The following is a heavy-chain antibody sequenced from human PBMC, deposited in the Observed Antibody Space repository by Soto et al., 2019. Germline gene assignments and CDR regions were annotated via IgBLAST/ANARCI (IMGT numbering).Heavy chain of an antibody. V-gene: IGHV1-8*01. CDR3: ARGPELVSYYFYYMGV. CDR1: GYSFTSYE. J-gene: IGHJ6*03. CDR2: MNPNSGNT. Sequence: QVQLVQSGAEVKNPGASVKVACKASGYSFTSYEIYWVRQSTGQVLEWMGWMNPNSGNTGYSQKLQGSVTMSRNTSISTAYMELTSLRSEDTAVYYCARGPELVSYYFYYMGVWGKGTTVTVSS. D-gene: IGHD1-7*01.